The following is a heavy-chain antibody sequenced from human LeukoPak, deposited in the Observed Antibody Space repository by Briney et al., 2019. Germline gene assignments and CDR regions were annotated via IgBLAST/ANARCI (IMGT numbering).Heavy chain of an antibody. CDR2: ISAYNDHT. CDR1: GYTFIAYG. Sequence: ASVKVSCKASGYTFIAYGLSWVRQAPGQGLEWMGWISAYNDHTDYAQKFQDRVTITTDTSTGTAYMELTSLTSDDTAVYYCARDRGPKYQLLYWGQGTLVTVSS. D-gene: IGHD2-2*01. J-gene: IGHJ4*02. CDR3: ARDRGPKYQLLY. V-gene: IGHV1-18*01.